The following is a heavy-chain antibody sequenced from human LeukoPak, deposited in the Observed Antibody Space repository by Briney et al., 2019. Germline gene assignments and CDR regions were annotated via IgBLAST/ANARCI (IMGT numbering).Heavy chain of an antibody. V-gene: IGHV3-23*01. CDR2: VSGSGGST. D-gene: IGHD4-17*01. J-gene: IGHJ4*02. CDR3: ARGDYGAPFDY. Sequence: GSLRLSCAASEFTFSSFAMSWVRQAPGKGLEWVSRVSGSGGSTYYADSVRGRFTISRDNAKNSLYLQMNSLRAEDTAVYYCARGDYGAPFDYWGQGTLVTVSS. CDR1: EFTFSSFA.